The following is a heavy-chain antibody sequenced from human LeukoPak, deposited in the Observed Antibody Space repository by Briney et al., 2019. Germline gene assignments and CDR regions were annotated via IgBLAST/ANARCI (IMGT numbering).Heavy chain of an antibody. CDR1: GVSISSGGYS. D-gene: IGHD5-18*01. Sequence: PSGTLSLTCAVSGVSISSGGYSWSWIRQPPGKGLEWIGYIYHSGSTYYNPSLKSRVTISVDRSKNQFSLKLSSVTAADTAVYYCARARSGYSYGSWGQGTLVTVSS. CDR3: ARARSGYSYGS. CDR2: IYHSGST. J-gene: IGHJ5*02. V-gene: IGHV4-30-2*01.